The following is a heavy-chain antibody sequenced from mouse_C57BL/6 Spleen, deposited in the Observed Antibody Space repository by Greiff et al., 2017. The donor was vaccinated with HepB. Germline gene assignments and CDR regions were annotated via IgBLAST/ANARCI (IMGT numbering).Heavy chain of an antibody. J-gene: IGHJ2*01. CDR3: ARGTTALDY. V-gene: IGHV1-76*01. CDR1: GYTFTDYY. D-gene: IGHD1-2*01. Sequence: QVQLQQSGAELVRPGASVKLSCKASGYTFTDYYINWVKQRPGQGLEWIARIYPGSGNTYYNEKFKGKATLTAEKSSSTAYMQLSSLTSEDSAVYFCARGTTALDYWGQGTTLTVSS. CDR2: IYPGSGNT.